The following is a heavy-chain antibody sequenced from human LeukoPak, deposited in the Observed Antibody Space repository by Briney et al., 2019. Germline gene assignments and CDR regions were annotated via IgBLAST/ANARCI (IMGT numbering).Heavy chain of an antibody. Sequence: GGSLRLSCETSGFTFSNYGMNWVRQAPGKGLEWVSFTDTSGNYIYYGDSVKGRFTISRDNARNLLFLQMNGLRAEDTAVYYCARGRSITLLRGVAMSDGFDIWGQGAMVAVSS. J-gene: IGHJ3*02. D-gene: IGHD3-10*01. CDR2: TDTSGNYI. CDR3: ARGRSITLLRGVAMSDGFDI. CDR1: GFTFSNYG. V-gene: IGHV3-21*06.